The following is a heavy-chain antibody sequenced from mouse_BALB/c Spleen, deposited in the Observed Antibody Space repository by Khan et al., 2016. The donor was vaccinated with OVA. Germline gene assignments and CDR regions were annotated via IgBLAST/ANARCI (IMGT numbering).Heavy chain of an antibody. CDR2: IYPGNSST. J-gene: IGHJ3*01. Sequence: QVQLKESGAELVRPGASVKLSCKASGYIFTSYWIHWVKQRPGQGLEWIGRIYPGNSSTNYNQKIKGKATLTADTSSSTAFMELSSLTSEDSAVYFGASWTDADEACFAYWGQGTLVTVSA. V-gene: IGHV1-76*01. D-gene: IGHD3-3*01. CDR3: ASWTDADEACFAY. CDR1: GYIFTSYW.